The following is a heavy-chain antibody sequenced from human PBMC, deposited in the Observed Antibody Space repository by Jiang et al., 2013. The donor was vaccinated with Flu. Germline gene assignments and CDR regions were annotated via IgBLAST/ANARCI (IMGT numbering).Heavy chain of an antibody. CDR2: YPGDSDT. J-gene: IGHJ4*02. Sequence: YPGDSDTRYSRPSKARVTISADKSISTAYLQWSSLKASDTAMYYCARHPLYCSSTSCYSFDYWGQGTLVTVSS. CDR3: ARHPLYCSSTSCYSFDY. D-gene: IGHD2-2*01. V-gene: IGHV5-51*01.